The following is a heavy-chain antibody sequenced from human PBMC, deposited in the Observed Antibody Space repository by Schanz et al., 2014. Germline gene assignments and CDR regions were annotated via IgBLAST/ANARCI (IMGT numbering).Heavy chain of an antibody. CDR3: AIIGVMVAVAGTRADY. Sequence: QVQLVESGGGVVQPGRSLRLSCAASGFIFSSYGLHWVRQAPGKGLEWVAFIWYDGSNKYYADSVEGRFSISRDNAKNSLFLQMNRLRAEDTALYYCAIIGVMVAVAGTRADYWGQGTLVTVSS. CDR1: GFIFSSYG. D-gene: IGHD6-19*01. J-gene: IGHJ4*02. V-gene: IGHV3-33*03. CDR2: IWYDGSNK.